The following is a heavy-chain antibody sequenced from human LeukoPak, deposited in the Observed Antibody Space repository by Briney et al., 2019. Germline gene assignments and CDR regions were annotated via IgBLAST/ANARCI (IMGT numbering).Heavy chain of an antibody. CDR2: MNPNSGNT. J-gene: IGHJ4*02. CDR1: GYTFTSFD. CDR3: ARGRHYFVSGTVWAYDY. Sequence: ASVKVSCKTSGYTFTSFDIYWVRQATGQGLEWMGWMNPNSGNTGYAQKFQARVTMTWNTSISTAYMELISLRSEDTVVYYCARGRHYFVSGTVWAYDYWGQGTLVTVSS. V-gene: IGHV1-8*01. D-gene: IGHD3-10*01.